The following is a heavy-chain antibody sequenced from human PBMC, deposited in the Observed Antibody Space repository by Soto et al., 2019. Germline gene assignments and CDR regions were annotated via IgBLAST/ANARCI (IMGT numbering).Heavy chain of an antibody. V-gene: IGHV4-30-4*01. CDR2: IYYSGST. CDR3: ARVQLVLYYYGMDV. J-gene: IGHJ6*02. Sequence: QVQLQESGPGLVKPSQTLSLTCTVSGGSISSGDYYWSWIRQPPGKGLEWIGYIYYSGSTYYNPPLKSRVTISVDTSKNQFSLKLCSVTAADTAVYYCARVQLVLYYYGMDVWGQGTTVTVSS. CDR1: GGSISSGDYY. D-gene: IGHD6-13*01.